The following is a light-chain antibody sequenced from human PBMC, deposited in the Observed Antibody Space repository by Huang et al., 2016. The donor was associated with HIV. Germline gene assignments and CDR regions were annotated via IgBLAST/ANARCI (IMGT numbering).Light chain of an antibody. CDR2: WAS. V-gene: IGKV4-1*01. CDR1: HSVFYSPNKNNY. Sequence: DIVMTQSPDSLAVSLCERATITCKSSHSVFYSPNKNNYLAWYQQKPGQPPRLLIYWASARESGVPDRFNGSGSGTDFTFTISNLQAEDVAVYYCQQYYKTPLTFGGGTKVEIK. CDR3: QQYYKTPLT. J-gene: IGKJ4*01.